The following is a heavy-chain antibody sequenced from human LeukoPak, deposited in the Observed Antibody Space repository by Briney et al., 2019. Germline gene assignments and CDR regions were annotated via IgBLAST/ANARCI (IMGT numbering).Heavy chain of an antibody. CDR1: GGSVSSGSYY. Sequence: ASETLSLTCTVSGGSVSSGSYYWSWIRQPPGKGLEWIGYIYYSGSTYYNPSLKSRVTISVDTSKNQFSLKLSSVTAADTAVYYCARGEGSYEKTTPFDYWGQGTLVTVSS. J-gene: IGHJ4*02. V-gene: IGHV4-31*03. CDR2: IYYSGST. CDR3: ARGEGSYEKTTPFDY. D-gene: IGHD1/OR15-1a*01.